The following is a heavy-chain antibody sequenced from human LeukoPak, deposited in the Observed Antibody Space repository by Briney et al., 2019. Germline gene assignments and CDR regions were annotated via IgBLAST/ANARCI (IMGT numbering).Heavy chain of an antibody. J-gene: IGHJ3*02. CDR2: IYYTGRT. V-gene: IGHV4-59*01. CDR3: ARDLVGSSDAFDM. CDR1: GGSTRSYY. D-gene: IGHD2-8*02. Sequence: PSETLSLTCTVSGGSTRSYYWSWIRQPPGKGLEWIGYIYYTGRTSYNPPLKSRVTISVDTSKNQFSLTLSSVTAADTAVYYCARDLVGSSDAFDMWGQGTMVTVSS.